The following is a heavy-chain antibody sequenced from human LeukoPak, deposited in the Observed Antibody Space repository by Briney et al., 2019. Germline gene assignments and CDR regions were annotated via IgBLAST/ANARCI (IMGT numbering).Heavy chain of an antibody. Sequence: GASVKVSCKASGYTFTSYGISWVRQAPGQGLEWMGWINPNSGGTNYAQKFQGRVTMTRDTSISTAYMELSRLRSDDTAVYYCARAPLGRVWGSYYYYYYYWGVGG. CDR2: INPNSGGT. CDR3: ARAPLGRVWGSYYYYYYYWGV. CDR1: GYTFTSYG. V-gene: IGHV1-2*02. D-gene: IGHD3-16*01. J-gene: IGHJ6*03.